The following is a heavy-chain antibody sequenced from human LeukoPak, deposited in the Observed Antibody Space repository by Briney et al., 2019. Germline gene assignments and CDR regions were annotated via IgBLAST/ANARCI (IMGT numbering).Heavy chain of an antibody. D-gene: IGHD2-2*01. CDR1: GYTFTSYG. CDR2: ISAHNGKT. CDR3: ARGDVVVSAAVRFDP. V-gene: IGHV1-18*01. Sequence: ASVKVSCKASGYTFTSYGITWVRQAAGQGLEWMGWISAHNGKTNYAQKFQGRVTMTTDTPTSTAYMELRSLRSDDTAVYYCARGDVVVSAAVRFDPWGQGTLVTVSS. J-gene: IGHJ5*02.